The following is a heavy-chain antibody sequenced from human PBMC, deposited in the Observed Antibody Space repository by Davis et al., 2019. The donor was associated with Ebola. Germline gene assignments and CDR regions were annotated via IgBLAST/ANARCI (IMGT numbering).Heavy chain of an antibody. V-gene: IGHV3-23*01. CDR1: GFIFSSYA. J-gene: IGHJ5*02. CDR3: AKVHPPTTVTTGWFDP. D-gene: IGHD4-17*01. CDR2: ISVRSIP. Sequence: GALKISCAASGFIFSSYAMSWVRQAPGKGLEWVSSISVRSIPYHADSVKGRFTISRDNSKNTLYLQMNSLRAEDTAVYYCAKVHPPTTVTTGWFDPWGQGTLVTVSS.